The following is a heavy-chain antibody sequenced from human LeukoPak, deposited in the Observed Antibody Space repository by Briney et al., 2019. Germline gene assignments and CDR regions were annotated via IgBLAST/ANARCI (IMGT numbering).Heavy chain of an antibody. J-gene: IGHJ6*02. V-gene: IGHV3-30-3*01. CDR1: GFTFSSYA. Sequence: GRSLRLSCAASGFTFSSYAMHWVRQAPGKGLEWVAVISYDGSNKYYADSVKGRFTISRDNSKNTLCLQMNSLRAEDTAVYYCARVLRFLEWFYYYGMDVWGQGTTVTVSS. D-gene: IGHD3-3*01. CDR3: ARVLRFLEWFYYYGMDV. CDR2: ISYDGSNK.